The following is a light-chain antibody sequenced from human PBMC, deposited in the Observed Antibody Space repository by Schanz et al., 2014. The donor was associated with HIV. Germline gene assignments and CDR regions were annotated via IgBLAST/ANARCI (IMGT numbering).Light chain of an antibody. CDR3: QQRSNWPIT. J-gene: IGKJ5*01. V-gene: IGKV3-15*01. Sequence: DIVMTQSPATLSVSPGERATLSCRASQTISSNLAWYQQKPGQAPRLLIYGASTRATGIPVRFSGSGSGTDFTLTISSLEPEDFAVYYCQQRSNWPITFGQGTRLEIK. CDR2: GAS. CDR1: QTISSN.